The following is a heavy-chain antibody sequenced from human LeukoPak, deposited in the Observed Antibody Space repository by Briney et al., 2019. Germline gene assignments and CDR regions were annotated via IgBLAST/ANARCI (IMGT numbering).Heavy chain of an antibody. J-gene: IGHJ6*02. CDR2: IGGGGTT. CDR3: AQDRGARYPFGMDV. Sequence: GGSLRLSCAASGLTFSTYAMRWIRQAPGKGLEWVSSIGGGGTTSYADSVKGRFTISRDLSKITVYLQMNSLRAEDTAVYYCAQDRGARYPFGMDVWGQGTTVTVSS. CDR1: GLTFSTYA. V-gene: IGHV3-23*01. D-gene: IGHD2-2*01.